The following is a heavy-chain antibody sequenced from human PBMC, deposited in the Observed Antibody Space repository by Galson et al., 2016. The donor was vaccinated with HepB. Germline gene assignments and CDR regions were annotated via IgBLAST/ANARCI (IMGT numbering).Heavy chain of an antibody. J-gene: IGHJ4*02. Sequence: SLRLSCAASEFTVSSKYMSWVRQAPGKGLEWFSVINSGGRTYYADSVKGRFTISRDTSKNTLYLQMNSLRDEDTAVYYCARDATGITWFDNWGQGTLVTVSS. D-gene: IGHD1/OR15-1a*01. CDR1: EFTVSSKY. CDR3: ARDATGITWFDN. CDR2: INSGGRT. V-gene: IGHV3-66*01.